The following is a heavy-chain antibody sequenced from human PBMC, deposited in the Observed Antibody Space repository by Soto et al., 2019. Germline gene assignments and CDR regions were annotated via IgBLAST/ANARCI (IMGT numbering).Heavy chain of an antibody. Sequence: GESLKISCKGSGYSFTSYWIGWVRQMPGKGLEWMGIIYPGDSDTRYSPSFQGQVTISADKSISTAYLQWSSLKASDTTMYYCAGGGVRGVITRTRDYYGMDVWGQGTTVTVSS. V-gene: IGHV5-51*01. D-gene: IGHD3-10*01. CDR3: AGGGVRGVITRTRDYYGMDV. CDR1: GYSFTSYW. CDR2: IYPGDSDT. J-gene: IGHJ6*02.